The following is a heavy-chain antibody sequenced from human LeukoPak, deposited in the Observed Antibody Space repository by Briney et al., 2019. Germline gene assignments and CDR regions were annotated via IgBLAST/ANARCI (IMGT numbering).Heavy chain of an antibody. Sequence: VGSLRLSCAASGFTVSRNYMSWVRQAPGKGLECVSVIYSGDSTYYADSVKGRFTISRDDSKNTLYLQMNSLRAEDTAVYYCARVSNFDWLLSRNWFDPWGQGTLVTVSS. J-gene: IGHJ5*02. CDR3: ARVSNFDWLLSRNWFDP. V-gene: IGHV3-53*01. D-gene: IGHD3-9*01. CDR2: IYSGDST. CDR1: GFTVSRNY.